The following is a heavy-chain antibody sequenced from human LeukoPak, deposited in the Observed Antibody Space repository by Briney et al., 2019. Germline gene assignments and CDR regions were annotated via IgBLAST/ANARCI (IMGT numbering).Heavy chain of an antibody. J-gene: IGHJ6*02. V-gene: IGHV3-23*01. CDR2: ISGSGGST. CDR3: AKDGPYSSSWYPWTNYYYYGMDV. CDR1: GFTFSSYA. D-gene: IGHD6-13*01. Sequence: GGSLRLSCAASGFTFSSYAMSWVRQAPGKGLEWVSAISGSGGSTYYADPVKGRFTISRDNSKNTLYLQMNSLRAEDTAVYYCAKDGPYSSSWYPWTNYYYYGMDVWGQGTTVTVSS.